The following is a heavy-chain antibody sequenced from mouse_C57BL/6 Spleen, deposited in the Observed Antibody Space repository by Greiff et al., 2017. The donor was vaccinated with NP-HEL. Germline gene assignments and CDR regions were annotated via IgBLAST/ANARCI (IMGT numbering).Heavy chain of an antibody. J-gene: IGHJ1*03. CDR3: ARSIYYDYDDGWYFDV. V-gene: IGHV1-64*01. D-gene: IGHD2-4*01. CDR2: INPNSGST. CDR1: GYTFTSYW. Sequence: QVQLQQPGAELVKPGASVKLSCKASGYTFTSYWLHWVKQRPGQGLEWIGMINPNSGSTNYNEKFKSKATLTVDKSSSTAYMQLSSLTSEDSAVYYCARSIYYDYDDGWYFDVWGTGTTVTVSS.